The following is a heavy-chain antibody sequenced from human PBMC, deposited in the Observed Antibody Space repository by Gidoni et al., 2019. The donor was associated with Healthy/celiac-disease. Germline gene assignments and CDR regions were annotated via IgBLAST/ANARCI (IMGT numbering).Heavy chain of an antibody. CDR2: ISGSGGST. D-gene: IGHD2-2*01. CDR1: GFTFSRYA. V-gene: IGHV3-23*01. J-gene: IGHJ4*02. Sequence: EVQLLESGGGLVQPGGSLRLSCAASGFTFSRYAMSWVRQAPGKGLEWVSAISGSGGSTYYADSVKGRFTISRDNSKNTLYLQMNSLRAEDTAVYYCEKAETHFIVVVPAALFDYWGQGTLVTVSS. CDR3: EKAETHFIVVVPAALFDY.